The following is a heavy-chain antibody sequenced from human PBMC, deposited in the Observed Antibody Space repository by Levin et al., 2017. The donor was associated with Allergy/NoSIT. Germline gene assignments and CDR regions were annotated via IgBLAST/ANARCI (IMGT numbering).Heavy chain of an antibody. D-gene: IGHD6-19*01. V-gene: IGHV3-7*01. J-gene: IGHJ5*02. Sequence: PSETLSLTCAASGFTFSSYWMSWVRQAPGEGLEWVANIKHDGSEKYYVDSVKGRFTISRDNAKNSLYLQMNSLRVEDTAVYYCVGSWLGRGLPSNWFDPWGQGTLVTVSS. CDR1: GFTFSSYW. CDR3: VGSWLGRGLPSNWFDP. CDR2: IKHDGSEK.